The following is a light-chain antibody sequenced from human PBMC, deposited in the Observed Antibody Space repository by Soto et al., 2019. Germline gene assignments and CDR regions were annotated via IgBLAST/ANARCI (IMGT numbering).Light chain of an antibody. CDR2: EVT. Sequence: QSALTQPPSASGSPGQSVTISCTGTSSDVGGYNYVSWYQQHPGKAPQVMIYEVTKRPSGVPDRFSGSKSGNTASLTVSGLQAEDEADYYCSSYAGSNSVVFGGGTKLTVL. V-gene: IGLV2-8*01. CDR3: SSYAGSNSVV. CDR1: SSDVGGYNY. J-gene: IGLJ2*01.